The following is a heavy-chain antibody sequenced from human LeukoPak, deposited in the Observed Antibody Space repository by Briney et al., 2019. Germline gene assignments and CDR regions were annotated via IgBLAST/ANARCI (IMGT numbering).Heavy chain of an antibody. Sequence: PSETLSLTCAVYGGAFSGYYWSWIRQPPGKGLEGIGEINHSGSTNFNPSLKSRVTISVDTSKNQFSLKLSSVTAADTAVYYCARGLYSSSWYFIHWGQGTLVTVSS. J-gene: IGHJ4*02. CDR1: GGAFSGYY. D-gene: IGHD6-13*01. V-gene: IGHV4-34*01. CDR2: INHSGST. CDR3: ARGLYSSSWYFIH.